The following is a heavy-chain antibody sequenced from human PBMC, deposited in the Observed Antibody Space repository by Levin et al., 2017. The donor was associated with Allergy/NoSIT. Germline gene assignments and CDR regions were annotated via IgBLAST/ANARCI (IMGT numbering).Heavy chain of an antibody. CDR1: GGSISSGGYY. Sequence: SETLSLTCTVSGGSISSGGYYWSWIRQHPGKGLEWIGYIYYSGSTYYNPSLKSRVTISVDTSKNQFSLKLSSVTAADTAVYYCAARATEAVTNNWFDPWGQGTLVTVSS. J-gene: IGHJ5*02. V-gene: IGHV4-31*03. CDR3: AARATEAVTNNWFDP. CDR2: IYYSGST. D-gene: IGHD4-17*01.